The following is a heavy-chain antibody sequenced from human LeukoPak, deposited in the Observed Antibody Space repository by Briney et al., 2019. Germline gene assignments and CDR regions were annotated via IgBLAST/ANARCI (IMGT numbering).Heavy chain of an antibody. CDR2: IYHGGTT. Sequence: SETLSLTCTVSGGSLSSGGYYWSWIRQQPGKGLQWIAYIYHGGTTYYNPSLKSRATISVDMSKNQFSLRLNSVTAADTAVYYCANEYYDSSGYYYIDRWGLGALVTVSS. V-gene: IGHV4-31*03. J-gene: IGHJ5*02. CDR1: GGSLSSGGYY. D-gene: IGHD3-22*01. CDR3: ANEYYDSSGYYYIDR.